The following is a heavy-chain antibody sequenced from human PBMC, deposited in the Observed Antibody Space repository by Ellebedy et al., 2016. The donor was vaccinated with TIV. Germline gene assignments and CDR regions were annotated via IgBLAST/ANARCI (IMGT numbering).Heavy chain of an antibody. Sequence: SETLSLXXTVSGGSISSYYWSWIRQPAGKGLEWIGRIYASGGTNYSPSLKSRVTVSLDTSKNQFSLKLSSVTAADTAVYYCARRTPSGSYNYFDYWGQGILVTVSS. CDR2: IYASGGT. CDR3: ARRTPSGSYNYFDY. J-gene: IGHJ4*02. CDR1: GGSISSYY. V-gene: IGHV4-4*07. D-gene: IGHD1-26*01.